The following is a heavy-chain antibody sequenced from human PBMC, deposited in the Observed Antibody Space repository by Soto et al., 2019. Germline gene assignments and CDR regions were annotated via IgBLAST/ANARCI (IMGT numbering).Heavy chain of an antibody. CDR1: GFSFTNYW. Sequence: PGESLKTSCQGSGFSFTNYWIGRVRQMPGKGLGWMGIIYPGDSDTRYSQSFQDQATMSADKSISTAYLQWSSLKAPDTAIYYRARHKTDYNNHYYSHGMDVWGQGTTVTVSS. J-gene: IGHJ6*02. V-gene: IGHV5-51*01. D-gene: IGHD4-4*01. CDR2: IYPGDSDT. CDR3: ARHKTDYNNHYYSHGMDV.